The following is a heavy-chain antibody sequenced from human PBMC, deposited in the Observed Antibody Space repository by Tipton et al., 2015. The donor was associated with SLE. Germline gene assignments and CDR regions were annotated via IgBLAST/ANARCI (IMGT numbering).Heavy chain of an antibody. V-gene: IGHV4-61*01. Sequence: TLSLTCTVSGGSVSSGSYYWSWIRQPPGKGLEWIGYIYYSGSTNYNPPLKSRVTISVDTSKNQFSLKLSSVTAADTAVYYCARGDCSSTSRLDYWGQGTLVTVSS. D-gene: IGHD2-2*01. CDR2: IYYSGST. CDR3: ARGDCSSTSRLDY. CDR1: GGSVSSGSYY. J-gene: IGHJ4*02.